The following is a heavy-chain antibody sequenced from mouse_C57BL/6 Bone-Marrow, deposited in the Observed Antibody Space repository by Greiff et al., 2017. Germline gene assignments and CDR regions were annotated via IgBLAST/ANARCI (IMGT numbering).Heavy chain of an antibody. Sequence: EVQLQQSGAELVRPGASVKLSCTASGFNIKDDNMHWVKQRPEQGLEWIGWIGAENGDTEYASKFQGKAPITADTSSNTACLQLSSLTSEDTAVYYCTARTYCGSSYDWYFDVWGTGTTVTVSS. CDR1: GFNIKDDN. D-gene: IGHD1-1*01. CDR3: TARTYCGSSYDWYFDV. J-gene: IGHJ1*03. CDR2: IGAENGDT. V-gene: IGHV14-4*01.